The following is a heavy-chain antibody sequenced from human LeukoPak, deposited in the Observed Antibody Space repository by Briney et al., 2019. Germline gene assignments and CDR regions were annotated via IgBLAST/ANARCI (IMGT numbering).Heavy chain of an antibody. D-gene: IGHD2-15*01. J-gene: IGHJ5*02. CDR3: ARSPLGYCSGGSCRHTPSCGWWCYWFDP. V-gene: IGHV1-69*13. CDR1: GGTFSIYA. CDR2: IIPIFGTA. Sequence: ASVNVSCKASGGTFSIYAISWVRQAPGQGLEWMGGIIPIFGTANYAQKFQGRVTITADESTSTAYMELSSLRSEDTAVYYCARSPLGYCSGGSCRHTPSCGWWCYWFDPWGQGTLVTVSS.